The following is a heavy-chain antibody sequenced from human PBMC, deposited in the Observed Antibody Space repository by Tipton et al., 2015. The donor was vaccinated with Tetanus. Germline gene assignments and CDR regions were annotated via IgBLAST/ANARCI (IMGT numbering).Heavy chain of an antibody. CDR3: ARVLETPYGDYVQGYYYGMDV. J-gene: IGHJ6*02. CDR2: NNPNSGGT. D-gene: IGHD4-17*01. Sequence: QLVQSGAEVKKPGASVKVSCKASGYTFTGYYMHWVRQAPGQGLEWMGWNNPNSGGTNYAQKFQGRVTMTRDTSISTAYMELSRLRSDDTAVYYCARVLETPYGDYVQGYYYGMDVWGQGTTVTVSS. V-gene: IGHV1-2*02. CDR1: GYTFTGYY.